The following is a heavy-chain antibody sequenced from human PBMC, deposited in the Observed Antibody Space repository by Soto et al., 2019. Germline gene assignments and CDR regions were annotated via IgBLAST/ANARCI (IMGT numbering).Heavy chain of an antibody. CDR3: AAYRHLLFAAMDV. J-gene: IGHJ6*02. Sequence: SVKVSCKASGFTFRSAAIHWVRQDRGQRLEWIGWIVVGSGDTNYAQEFQERVTITRVMSTSTVYMELSSLRSADTAVFFCAAYRHLLFAAMDVWGQGTTVTVSS. D-gene: IGHD2-21*02. V-gene: IGHV1-58*02. CDR2: IVVGSGDT. CDR1: GFTFRSAA.